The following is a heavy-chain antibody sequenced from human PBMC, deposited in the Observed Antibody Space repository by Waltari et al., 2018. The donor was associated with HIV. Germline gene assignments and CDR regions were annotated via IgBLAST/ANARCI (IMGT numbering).Heavy chain of an antibody. CDR1: GFTFSSYW. V-gene: IGHV3-7*01. D-gene: IGHD2-8*01. J-gene: IGHJ5*02. CDR3: AGRSPARRLNWFDP. Sequence: EVQLVESGGGLVQPGGSLRLSCAASGFTFSSYWMSWVRQAPGKGLEWVAKIKQDGSGKYYVDSMKGRFTISRDNAKNALYLQSNSLRAEDTAVYYCAGRSPARRLNWFDPWGQGTLVIVSS. CDR2: IKQDGSGK.